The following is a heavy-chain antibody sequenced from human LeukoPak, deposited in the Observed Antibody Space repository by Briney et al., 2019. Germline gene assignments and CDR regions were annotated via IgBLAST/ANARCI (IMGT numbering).Heavy chain of an antibody. D-gene: IGHD1-20*01. CDR1: GFTFSSYA. CDR2: ITGSGSST. J-gene: IGHJ4*02. V-gene: IGHV3-23*01. CDR3: AKDENNWNHIDY. Sequence: GGSLRLSCAASGFTFSSYAMSWVRQAPGKGLEWVSAITGSGSSTFYADSVKGRFTFSRDNSKNTLYLQMNSLRAEDTAVYYCAKDENNWNHIDYWGQGTLVTVSS.